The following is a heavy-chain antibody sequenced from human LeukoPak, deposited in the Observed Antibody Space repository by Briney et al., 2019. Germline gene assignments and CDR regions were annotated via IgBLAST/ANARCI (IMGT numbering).Heavy chain of an antibody. CDR2: INHSGST. CDR3: ARLASDSSGYYLLDAFDI. J-gene: IGHJ3*02. Sequence: PSETLSLTCAVYGGSFSGYYWSWIRQPPGKGLEWIGEINHSGSTNYNPSLKSRVTISVDTSRNQFSLKLSSVTAADTAVYYCARLASDSSGYYLLDAFDIWGQGTMVTVSS. D-gene: IGHD3-22*01. V-gene: IGHV4-34*01. CDR1: GGSFSGYY.